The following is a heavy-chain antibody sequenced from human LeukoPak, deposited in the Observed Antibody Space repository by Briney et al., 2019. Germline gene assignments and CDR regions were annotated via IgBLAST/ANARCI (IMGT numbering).Heavy chain of an antibody. Sequence: ASVKVSFKASGYTFTSYYMHCVRQAPGQGLEWMGIINPSGGSTSYAQRFQGRVTMTRDMSTSTVYMQLSSLRSEDTAVYYCARGHVDTAIGWFDPWGKGTLVTVAS. CDR2: INPSGGST. CDR1: GYTFTSYY. J-gene: IGHJ5*02. CDR3: ARGHVDTAIGWFDP. D-gene: IGHD5-18*01. V-gene: IGHV1-46*01.